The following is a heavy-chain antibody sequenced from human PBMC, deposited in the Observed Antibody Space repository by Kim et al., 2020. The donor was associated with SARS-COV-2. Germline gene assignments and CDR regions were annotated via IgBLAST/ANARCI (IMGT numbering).Heavy chain of an antibody. J-gene: IGHJ4*02. D-gene: IGHD3-10*01. CDR3: ARLWLGQFDY. Sequence: GESLKISCKGSGYPFTSYWIVWVRQMPGKGLEWMGIIFPSDSDTRYSPSFEGQVTISADKSFSTAYLQWSSLKASDTAMYYCARLWLGQFDYWGQGALVTVSS. V-gene: IGHV5-51*01. CDR1: GYPFTSYW. CDR2: IFPSDSDT.